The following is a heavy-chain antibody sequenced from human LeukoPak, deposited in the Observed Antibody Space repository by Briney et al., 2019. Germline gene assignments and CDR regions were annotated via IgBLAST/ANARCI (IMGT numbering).Heavy chain of an antibody. D-gene: IGHD3-22*01. CDR1: GGSISSGGYY. CDR3: ARGGLNYYDSSGYFFAGWFDP. V-gene: IGHV4-31*03. J-gene: IGHJ5*02. Sequence: TLSLTCTVSGGSISSGGYYWSWLRQHPGKGLEWIGYIYYSGSTYYNPSLKSRVTISVDTSKNQFSLKLSSVTAADTAVYYCARGGLNYYDSSGYFFAGWFDPWGQGTLVTVSS. CDR2: IYYSGST.